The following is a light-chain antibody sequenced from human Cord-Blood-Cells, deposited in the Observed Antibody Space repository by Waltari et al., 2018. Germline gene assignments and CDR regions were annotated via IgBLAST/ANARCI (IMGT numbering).Light chain of an antibody. CDR1: QSVSSN. CDR3: QQYNNWPPSFT. V-gene: IGKV3-15*01. CDR2: GAS. Sequence: EIVMTQSPATLSVSPGERAPLSCRASQSVSSNLAWYQQKPGQAPRLLIYGASTRATGIPARFSGSGSGTEFTLTISSLQSEDCAVYYCQQYNNWPPSFTFGPGTKVDIK. J-gene: IGKJ3*01.